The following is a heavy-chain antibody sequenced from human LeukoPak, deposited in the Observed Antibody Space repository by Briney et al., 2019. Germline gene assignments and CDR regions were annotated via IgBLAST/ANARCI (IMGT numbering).Heavy chain of an antibody. Sequence: PGGSLRLSCAASGFTFSSYSMNWVRQAPGKGLEWVSSISSSSSYIYYADSVKGRFTISRDNAKNSLYLQMNSLRAEDTAVYYCARETDIVATRGILDYWGQGTLVTVSS. CDR2: ISSSSSYI. V-gene: IGHV3-21*01. CDR3: ARETDIVATRGILDY. D-gene: IGHD5-12*01. CDR1: GFTFSSYS. J-gene: IGHJ4*02.